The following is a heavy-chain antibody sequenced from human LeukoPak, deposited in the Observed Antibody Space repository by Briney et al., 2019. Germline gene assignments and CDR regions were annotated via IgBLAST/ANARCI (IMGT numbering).Heavy chain of an antibody. V-gene: IGHV4-59*08. CDR2: IYNTGGS. Sequence: PSETLSLTCTVSGGSVSSDSWNWIRQPPGKGLEWIGYIYNTGGSNHNPSLKNRVTISFDKSKSQLSLNLSSVTAADTAVYYCARRSLQDYGDWGWFDPWGQGTLVTVSS. D-gene: IGHD4-17*01. CDR1: GGSVSSDS. CDR3: ARRSLQDYGDWGWFDP. J-gene: IGHJ5*02.